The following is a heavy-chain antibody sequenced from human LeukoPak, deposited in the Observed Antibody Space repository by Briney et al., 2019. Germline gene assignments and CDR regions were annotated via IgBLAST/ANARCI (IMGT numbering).Heavy chain of an antibody. CDR2: ITGTGGST. CDR1: GFTFTSYA. V-gene: IGHV3-23*01. D-gene: IGHD6-19*01. J-gene: IGHJ3*02. CDR3: AKVRDTRDWYKDAFDI. Sequence: PGGSLRLSCAASGFTFTSYAMSWVRQAPGKGLEWVSAITGTGGSTYYAASVKGRFTVSRDNSENTLYLQMSSLRAEDTAMYYCAKVRDTRDWYKDAFDIWGQGTRVTVS.